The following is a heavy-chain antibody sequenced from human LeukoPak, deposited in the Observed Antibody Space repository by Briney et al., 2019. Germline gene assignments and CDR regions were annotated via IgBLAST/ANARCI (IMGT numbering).Heavy chain of an antibody. CDR2: IYSGGAT. CDR1: GFTVSSSY. Sequence: GGSLRLSCAASGFTVSSSYMSWVRQAPGKGLEWVSLIYSGGATYYADSVKGRFTISRDSSKDTLYLQMNSLRGDDTAVYYCARGITGTNNWFDPWGQGTLVTVSS. CDR3: ARGITGTNNWFDP. J-gene: IGHJ5*02. D-gene: IGHD1/OR15-1a*01. V-gene: IGHV3-66*02.